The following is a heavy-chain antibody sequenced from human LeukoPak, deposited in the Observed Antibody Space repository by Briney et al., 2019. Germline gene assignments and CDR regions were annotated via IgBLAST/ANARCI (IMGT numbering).Heavy chain of an antibody. Sequence: GGSLRLSCAASGFTFSSYGMSWVRQAPGKGLEWVSGLSGSGNRAYYADSVKGRFTISRDNSKNTLFLQMNSLKAEDTALYYCAKYAVGETFFGDYWGQGTLVTVSS. J-gene: IGHJ4*02. CDR1: GFTFSSYG. V-gene: IGHV3-23*01. CDR2: LSGSGNRA. D-gene: IGHD3-3*01. CDR3: AKYAVGETFFGDY.